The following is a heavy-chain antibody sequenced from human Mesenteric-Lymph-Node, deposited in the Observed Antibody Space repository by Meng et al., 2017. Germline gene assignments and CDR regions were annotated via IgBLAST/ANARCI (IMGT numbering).Heavy chain of an antibody. CDR1: GLAFSTYT. V-gene: IGHV3-21*06. D-gene: IGHD3-22*01. J-gene: IGHJ4*02. CDR3: ASDLSVDYYDNSGYPFDY. CDR2: ISASGSYI. Sequence: GGSLRLSCAASGLAFSTYTRNWVRQAPGKGLEWVSSISASGSYIYNADAVRGRFTISKDNAEDSMFLQMNRLTVEDTAVYYCASDLSVDYYDNSGYPFDYWGQGTLVTVSS.